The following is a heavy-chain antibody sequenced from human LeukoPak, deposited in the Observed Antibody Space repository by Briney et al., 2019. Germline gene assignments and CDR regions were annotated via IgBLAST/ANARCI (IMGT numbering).Heavy chain of an antibody. J-gene: IGHJ4*02. D-gene: IGHD5-18*01. CDR1: GGSFSGYY. CDR2: IYYSGST. CDR3: ARHGYSYGHSSYYFDY. V-gene: IGHV4-59*08. Sequence: SETLSLTCAVYGGSFSGYYWSWIRQPPGKGLEWIGYIYYSGSTNYNPSLKSRVTISVDTSKNQFSLKLSSVTAADTAVYYCARHGYSYGHSSYYFDYWGQGTLVTVSS.